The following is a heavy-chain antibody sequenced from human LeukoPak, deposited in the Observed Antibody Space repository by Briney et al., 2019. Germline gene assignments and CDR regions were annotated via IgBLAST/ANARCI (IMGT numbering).Heavy chain of an antibody. J-gene: IGHJ3*02. CDR1: GYTLTDLS. CDR3: ATWSSGWPPDAFDI. V-gene: IGHV1-24*01. CDR2: FDLEDGET. Sequence: ASVKVSCEVSGYTLTDLSMHWVRQAPGKGLEWMGGFDLEDGETIYAQKFQGRVTMTEDTSTDTAYVELSSLRSEDTAVYYCATWSSGWPPDAFDIWGQGTMVTVSS. D-gene: IGHD6-19*01.